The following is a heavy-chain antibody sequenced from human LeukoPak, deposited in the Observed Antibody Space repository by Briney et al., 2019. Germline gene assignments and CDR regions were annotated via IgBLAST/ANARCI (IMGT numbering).Heavy chain of an antibody. D-gene: IGHD2-21*02. J-gene: IGHJ6*02. V-gene: IGHV3-7*01. Sequence: PGGSLRLSCAASGFTFSSYWMSWVRQAPGKGLEWVANIKQDGSEKYYVDSVKGRFTISRDNAKNSLYLQMNSLRAEDTAVYYCARAYCGGDCLKEYYYGMDVWGQGTTVTVSS. CDR3: ARAYCGGDCLKEYYYGMDV. CDR2: IKQDGSEK. CDR1: GFTFSSYW.